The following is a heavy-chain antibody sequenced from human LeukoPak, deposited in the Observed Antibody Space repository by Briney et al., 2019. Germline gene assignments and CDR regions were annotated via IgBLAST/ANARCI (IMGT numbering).Heavy chain of an antibody. CDR3: AKGNGWYFDY. D-gene: IGHD6-19*01. CDR2: IRDDGSNK. V-gene: IGHV3-30*02. CDR1: GFIFSTYG. J-gene: IGHJ4*02. Sequence: GGSLRLSCAASGFIFSTYGIHWVRQAPGKGLERVAFIRDDGSNKYYVDSVKGRFTVSRDNSKNTLYLQMNSLRAEDTAIYYCAKGNGWYFDYWGQGTLVTVSS.